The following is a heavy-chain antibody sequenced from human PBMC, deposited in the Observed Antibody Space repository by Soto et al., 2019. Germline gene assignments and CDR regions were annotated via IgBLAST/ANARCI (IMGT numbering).Heavy chain of an antibody. CDR2: IYYSGST. CDR3: ARSFGGVTSLYYFDY. V-gene: IGHV4-31*03. Sequence: QVQLQESGPGLVKPSQTLSLTCTVSGGSISSGGYYWSWIRQHPGKGLEWIGYIYYSGSTYYNPSLKSRVTISVDTSKNQFSLKLSSVTAADTAVYYCARSFGGVTSLYYFDYWGQGTLVTVSS. D-gene: IGHD3-16*01. CDR1: GGSISSGGYY. J-gene: IGHJ4*02.